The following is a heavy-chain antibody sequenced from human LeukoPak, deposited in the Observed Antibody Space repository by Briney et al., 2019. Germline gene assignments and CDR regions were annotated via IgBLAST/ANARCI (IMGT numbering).Heavy chain of an antibody. CDR2: IYSGGST. D-gene: IGHD6-19*01. CDR3: AQGYSSGWFPY. V-gene: IGHV3-53*01. Sequence: GGSLRLSCAASGFTVSSNYMSWVRQAPGKGLEWVSVIYSGGSTYYADSVKGRFIISRDNSKNTLYLQMNSLRAEDTAVYYCAQGYSSGWFPYWGQGTLVTVSS. J-gene: IGHJ4*02. CDR1: GFTVSSNY.